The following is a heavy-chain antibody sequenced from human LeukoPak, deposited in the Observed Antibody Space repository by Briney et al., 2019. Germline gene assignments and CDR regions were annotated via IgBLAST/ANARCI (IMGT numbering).Heavy chain of an antibody. CDR1: GFTFSSYG. Sequence: GGSLRLSCAASGFTFSSYGMHWVRQAPGKGLEWVAVISYDGSNKYYADSVKGRVTISRDNSKNTLYLQMNSLRAEDTAVYYCAKDLGYYDSSGYAGHWGQGTLVTVSS. CDR2: ISYDGSNK. J-gene: IGHJ4*02. D-gene: IGHD3-22*01. CDR3: AKDLGYYDSSGYAGH. V-gene: IGHV3-30*18.